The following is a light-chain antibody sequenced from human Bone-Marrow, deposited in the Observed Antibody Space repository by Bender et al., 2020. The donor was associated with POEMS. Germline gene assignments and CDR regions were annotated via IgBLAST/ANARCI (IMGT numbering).Light chain of an antibody. CDR1: NIGTTS. V-gene: IGLV3-21*02. Sequence: SYVLTQPPSVSVAPGQTARITCGGTNIGTTSVHWYQQRPGQAPVLVIYDDSDRPSGIPERFSGSNSGNTATLTISRVEAGDEADYYCHVWDRNSAYVVFGGGTSLTVL. CDR2: DDS. J-gene: IGLJ3*02. CDR3: HVWDRNSAYVV.